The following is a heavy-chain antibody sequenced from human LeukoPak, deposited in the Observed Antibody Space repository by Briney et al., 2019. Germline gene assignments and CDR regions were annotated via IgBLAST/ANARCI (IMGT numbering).Heavy chain of an antibody. CDR3: ASDRYYYDSSGYRRAFDI. V-gene: IGHV1-24*01. Sequence: ASVKVSCKVSGYTLTELSMHWVRQAPGKGLEWMRGFDPEDGETIYAQKFQGRVTMTEDTSTDTAYMELSSLRSEDTAVYYCASDRYYYDSSGYRRAFDIWGQGSMVTVSS. CDR1: GYTLTELS. CDR2: FDPEDGET. D-gene: IGHD3-22*01. J-gene: IGHJ3*02.